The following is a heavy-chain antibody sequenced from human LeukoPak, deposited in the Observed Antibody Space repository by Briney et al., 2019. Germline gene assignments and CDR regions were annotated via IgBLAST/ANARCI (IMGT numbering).Heavy chain of an antibody. CDR1: GGSFSGYY. Sequence: PSETLSLTCAVYGGSFSGYYWSWIRQPPGKGLEWIGEINHSGSTNYNPSLKRRVTISVDTSKNQFSLKLSSVTAADTAVYYCAREGAAGNYYYYYMDVWGKGTTVTVSS. CDR3: AREGAAGNYYYYYMDV. D-gene: IGHD6-13*01. V-gene: IGHV4-34*01. J-gene: IGHJ6*03. CDR2: INHSGST.